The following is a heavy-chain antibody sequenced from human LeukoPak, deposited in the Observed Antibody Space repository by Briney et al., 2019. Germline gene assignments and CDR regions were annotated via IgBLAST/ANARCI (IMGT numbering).Heavy chain of an antibody. CDR3: ARGRGCPRSHFDY. V-gene: IGHV4-34*01. CDR1: GGSFSGYY. Sequence: SSETLSLTCAVYGGSFSGYYWSWIRQPPGKGLEWIGEINHSGSTNYNPSLKSRVTISVDTSKNQFSLKLSSVTAADTAVYYCARGRGCPRSHFDYWGQGTLVTVSS. J-gene: IGHJ4*02. CDR2: INHSGST. D-gene: IGHD2-15*01.